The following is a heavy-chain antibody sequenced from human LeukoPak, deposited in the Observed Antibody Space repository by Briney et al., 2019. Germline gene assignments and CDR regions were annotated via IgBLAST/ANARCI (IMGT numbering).Heavy chain of an antibody. D-gene: IGHD1-14*01. CDR1: GGSISSYY. CDR3: ARTIRARFDY. V-gene: IGHV4-59*01. Sequence: PSETLSLTCTVSGGSISSYYWSWIRQPPGKGLEWIGYIYYSGSTNYNPSLKSRVTISVDTSKNQFSLKLSSVTAADTAVYYCARTIRARFDYWGQGTLVTDSS. J-gene: IGHJ4*02. CDR2: IYYSGST.